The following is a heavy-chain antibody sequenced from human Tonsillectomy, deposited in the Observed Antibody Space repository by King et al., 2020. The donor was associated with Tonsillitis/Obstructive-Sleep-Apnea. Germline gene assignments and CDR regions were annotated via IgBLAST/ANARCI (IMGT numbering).Heavy chain of an antibody. CDR3: ARGNDYGDYRDDAFDI. CDR1: GGSFSGYY. J-gene: IGHJ3*02. Sequence: VQLQQWGAGLLKPSETLSLTCAVSGGSFSGYYWSWIRQPPGKGLEWIGEINHSGSTNYNPSLKSRVTISVDTSKNQFSLKLSSVTAADTAVYYCARGNDYGDYRDDAFDIWGQGTMVTVSS. D-gene: IGHD4-17*01. V-gene: IGHV4-34*01. CDR2: INHSGST.